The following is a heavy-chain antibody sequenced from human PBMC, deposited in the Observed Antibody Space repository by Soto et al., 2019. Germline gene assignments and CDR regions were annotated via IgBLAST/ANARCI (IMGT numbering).Heavy chain of an antibody. D-gene: IGHD3-3*01. J-gene: IGHJ4*02. CDR3: VRDFRSSDF. V-gene: IGHV3-74*01. CDR1: GFTFSNYW. Sequence: VGSLRLSCAASGFTFSNYWIHWVRQAPGKGPMWVSRINGVGTYTNYADSVRGRFSISRDNSENTVYLQMNSLRAEDTAMYYCVRDFRSSDFWGQGTPVTVSS. CDR2: INGVGTYT.